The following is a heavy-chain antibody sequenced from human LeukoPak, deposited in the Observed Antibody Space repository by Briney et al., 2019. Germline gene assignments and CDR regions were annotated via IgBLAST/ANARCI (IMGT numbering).Heavy chain of an antibody. V-gene: IGHV3-7*01. CDR2: IKRDGSDI. Sequence: PGGSLRLSCAASRFTFSDYWMSWVRQAPGKGLEWVAYIKRDGSDIYYVDSVKGRFIISRDNAKNSLYLQMNSLRAEDTAVYYCARDPDYRGSQPHGYFDYWGQGILVTVSS. CDR3: ARDPDYRGSQPHGYFDY. D-gene: IGHD3-16*01. CDR1: RFTFSDYW. J-gene: IGHJ4*02.